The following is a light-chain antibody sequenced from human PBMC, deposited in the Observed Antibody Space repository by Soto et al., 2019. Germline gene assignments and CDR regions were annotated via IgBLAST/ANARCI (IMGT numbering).Light chain of an antibody. V-gene: IGLV1-51*02. CDR3: GTWDSSLSAGV. CDR2: ENN. CDR1: SSNIGNNY. Sequence: QSVLTQPPSVSAAPGQKVTIFCSGGSSNIGNNYVSWYQQLPGTAPKLLIYENNKRPSGIPDRFSGSKSGTSATLGITGLQAGDEADYYCGTWDSSLSAGVFGGGTKLTVL. J-gene: IGLJ3*02.